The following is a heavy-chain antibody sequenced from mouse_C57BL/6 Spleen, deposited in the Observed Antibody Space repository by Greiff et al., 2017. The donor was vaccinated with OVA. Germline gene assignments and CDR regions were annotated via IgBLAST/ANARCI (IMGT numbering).Heavy chain of an antibody. J-gene: IGHJ3*01. V-gene: IGHV1-80*01. CDR2: IYPGDGDT. Sequence: QVQLQQSGAALVKPGASVKISCQASGYAFSSYWMNWVKQRPGKGLEWIGQIYPGDGDTNYNGKFKGKATLTADKSSSTAYMQLSSLTSEDSAVYFWARGDYDYGGAWFAYWGQGTLVTVSA. CDR3: ARGDYDYGGAWFAY. D-gene: IGHD2-4*01. CDR1: GYAFSSYW.